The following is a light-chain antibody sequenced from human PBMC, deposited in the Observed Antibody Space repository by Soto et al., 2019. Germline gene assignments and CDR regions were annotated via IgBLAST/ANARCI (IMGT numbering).Light chain of an antibody. J-gene: IGKJ1*01. CDR3: QQYYSTPTWT. CDR2: WAS. CDR1: QSVLYSSNNKNY. V-gene: IGKV4-1*01. Sequence: IVMTQSPDSLAVSRGERATINCKSSQSVLYSSNNKNYLAWYQQKPGQPPKLLIYWASTRESGVPDRFSGSGSGTDFTLTISSLQAEDVAVYYCQQYYSTPTWTVGQGTKVEIK.